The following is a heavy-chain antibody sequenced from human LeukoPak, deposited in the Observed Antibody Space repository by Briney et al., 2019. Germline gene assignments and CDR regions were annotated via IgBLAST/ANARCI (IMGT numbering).Heavy chain of an antibody. D-gene: IGHD6-19*01. V-gene: IGHV4-34*01. CDR2: INHSGST. J-gene: IGHJ4*02. Sequence: PSETLSLTCTVSGGSISSYYWSWIRQPPGKGLEWIGEINHSGSTNYNPSLKSRVTISVDTSKNQFSLKLSSVTAADTAVYYCARGSSSGWNYWGQGTLVTVSS. CDR3: ARGSSSGWNY. CDR1: GGSISSYY.